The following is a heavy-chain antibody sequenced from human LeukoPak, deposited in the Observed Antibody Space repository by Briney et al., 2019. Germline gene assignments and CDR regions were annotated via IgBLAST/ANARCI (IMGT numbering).Heavy chain of an antibody. CDR1: GFTFSSYG. CDR3: AKAGHYGSGSYYSDY. CDR2: IRYDGSNK. Sequence: GGSLRLSCAASGFTFSSYGMHWVRQAPGKGLEWVAFIRYDGSNKYYADSVKGRFTISRDNSKNTLYLQMSSLRAGDTAVYYCAKAGHYGSGSYYSDYWGRGTLVTVS. V-gene: IGHV3-30*02. J-gene: IGHJ4*02. D-gene: IGHD3-10*01.